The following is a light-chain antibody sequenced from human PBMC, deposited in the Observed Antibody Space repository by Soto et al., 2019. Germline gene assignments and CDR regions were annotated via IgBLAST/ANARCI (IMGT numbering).Light chain of an antibody. CDR1: QSINTY. Sequence: DIQMTQSPSSLSASIGDGVTITCRASQSINTYLTWYQQKPGKAPKLLISTASNLQSGVPSRFRGSGSGTDFTLTISSLQTEDFATYYCQQRFSTLLFTFDQGTRVEI. V-gene: IGKV1-39*01. J-gene: IGKJ5*01. CDR3: QQRFSTLLFT. CDR2: TAS.